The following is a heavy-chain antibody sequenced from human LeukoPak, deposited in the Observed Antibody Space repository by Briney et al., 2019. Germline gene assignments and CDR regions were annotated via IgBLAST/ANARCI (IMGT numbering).Heavy chain of an antibody. CDR3: TRVEAFDI. J-gene: IGHJ3*02. CDR1: GFTFSDSY. D-gene: IGHD1-1*01. V-gene: IGHV3-11*01. CDR2: ISSGSDTI. Sequence: GGSLRLSCAASGFTFSDSYMSWIRQAPGRGLEYVSYISSGSDTIYYADSVKGRFTISRGNAKNSLYLQMNSLRAEDTAVYYCTRVEAFDIWGQGTMVTVSS.